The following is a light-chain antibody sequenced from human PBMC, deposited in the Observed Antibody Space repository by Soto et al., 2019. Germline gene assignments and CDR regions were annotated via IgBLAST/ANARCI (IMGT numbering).Light chain of an antibody. CDR1: QSVSSGY. Sequence: DIVLTQSPGTLSFSTGERAPLSRRASQSVSSGYLAWYQQKPGQAPRLLIYGASSRAAGIPARFSASGTGTDFTLTISDVQPDDFAVYYCHQRQSWPRTFGQGTKV. CDR3: HQRQSWPRT. J-gene: IGKJ1*01. V-gene: IGKV3-11*01. CDR2: GAS.